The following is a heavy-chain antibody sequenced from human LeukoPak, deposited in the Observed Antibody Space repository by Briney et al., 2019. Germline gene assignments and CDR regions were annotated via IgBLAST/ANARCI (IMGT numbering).Heavy chain of an antibody. CDR1: DDSVSNSRYF. V-gene: IGHV4-39*07. CDR2: INYSGRT. CDR3: AREVVEANWFDP. J-gene: IGHJ5*02. D-gene: IGHD2-15*01. Sequence: SETLSLTCTISDDSVSNSRYFWAWIRQSPGKGLEWLASINYSGRTYYNPSLNSRLTISVDTAKRQFSLKLSSVTAADTAVYYCAREVVEANWFDPWGQGTLVTVSS.